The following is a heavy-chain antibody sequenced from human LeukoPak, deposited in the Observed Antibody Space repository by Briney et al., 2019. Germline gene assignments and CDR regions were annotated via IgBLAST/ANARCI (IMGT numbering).Heavy chain of an antibody. Sequence: SETLSLTCTVSGGSISSHYWTWIRQPPGKGLEWIGYISYIGSTNYNPSLKSRVTISVDTSKNQFSLKLTSVTAADAAVYFCARDPTTVTKGLDIWGQGTMVTVSS. V-gene: IGHV4-59*11. D-gene: IGHD4-17*01. CDR2: ISYIGST. CDR3: ARDPTTVTKGLDI. J-gene: IGHJ3*02. CDR1: GGSISSHY.